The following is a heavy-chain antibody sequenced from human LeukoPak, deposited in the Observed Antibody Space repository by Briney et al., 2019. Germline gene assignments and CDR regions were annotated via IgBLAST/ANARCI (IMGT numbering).Heavy chain of an antibody. Sequence: ASETLSLTCTVSGGSISSYYWSWIRQPPGKGLEWIGYIYYSGSTNYNPSLKSRVTISVDTSKNQFSLKLSSVTAADTAVYYCARGIGSSSTPYYYGMDVWGQGTTVTVSS. CDR3: ARGIGSSSTPYYYGMDV. CDR1: GGSISSYY. D-gene: IGHD6-6*01. J-gene: IGHJ6*02. V-gene: IGHV4-59*01. CDR2: IYYSGST.